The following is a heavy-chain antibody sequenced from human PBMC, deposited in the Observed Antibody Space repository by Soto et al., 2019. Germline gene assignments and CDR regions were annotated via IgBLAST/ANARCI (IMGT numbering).Heavy chain of an antibody. Sequence: GGSLRLSCAASGFTFSSNAMHWVRQAPGKGLEWVAVISNDGSEKYYADSVKGRFTISRDNSKNTLYLQMNSLRAEDTAMYYCAKDTRYYGSGSYSDLGGQGTLVTVSS. CDR1: GFTFSSNA. V-gene: IGHV3-30*18. CDR2: ISNDGSEK. CDR3: AKDTRYYGSGSYSDL. J-gene: IGHJ4*02. D-gene: IGHD3-10*01.